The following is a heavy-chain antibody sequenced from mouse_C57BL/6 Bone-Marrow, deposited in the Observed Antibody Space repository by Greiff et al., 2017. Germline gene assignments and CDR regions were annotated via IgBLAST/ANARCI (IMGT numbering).Heavy chain of an antibody. Sequence: EVQRVESGGGLVQPGGSLKLSCAASGFTFSDYYMYWVRQTPEKRLEWVAYISNGGGSTYYPDTVKGRFTISRDNAKNTLYLQMSRLKSEDTAMYYCARSGYYYGSSHWYFDVWGTGTTVTVSS. D-gene: IGHD1-1*01. J-gene: IGHJ1*03. CDR3: ARSGYYYGSSHWYFDV. V-gene: IGHV5-12*01. CDR1: GFTFSDYY. CDR2: ISNGGGST.